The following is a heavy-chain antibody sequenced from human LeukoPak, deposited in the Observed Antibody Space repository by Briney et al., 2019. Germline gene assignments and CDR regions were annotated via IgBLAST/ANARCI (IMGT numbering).Heavy chain of an antibody. CDR1: GFAVSSNY. D-gene: IGHD2-21*01. CDR3: AGYYGGKFDY. V-gene: IGHV3-66*02. J-gene: IGHJ4*02. CDR2: IYISEIT. Sequence: GGSLRLSCAASGFAVSSNYMSWVRQAPGKGLEWVSLIYISEITKYTDSVKGRFAISRDNSKNTLYLQMNSLSAEDTAVYYCAGYYGGKFDYWGQGTLVTVSS.